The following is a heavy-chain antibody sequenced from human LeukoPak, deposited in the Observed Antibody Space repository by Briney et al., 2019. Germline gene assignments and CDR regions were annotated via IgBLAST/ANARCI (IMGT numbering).Heavy chain of an antibody. V-gene: IGHV1-18*01. CDR1: GYTFTSYG. CDR2: ISAYSGNT. Sequence: ASVTVSCKASGYTFTSYGISWVRQAPGQGLEWMGWISAYSGNTNYAQKLQGRVTMTTDTSTSTAYMELRSLRSDDTTVYYCARGWQTSTSIAARRGRPFDYWGQGTLVTVSS. D-gene: IGHD6-6*01. CDR3: ARGWQTSTSIAARRGRPFDY. J-gene: IGHJ4*02.